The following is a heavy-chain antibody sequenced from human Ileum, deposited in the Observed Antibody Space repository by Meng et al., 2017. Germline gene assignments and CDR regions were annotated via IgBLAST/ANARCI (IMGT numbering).Heavy chain of an antibody. V-gene: IGHV3-23*01. D-gene: IGHD4-11*01. J-gene: IGHJ6*02. CDR3: AKLPSTVRYYWYGMDF. Sequence: GESLKISCAASGFTFSSYAMKWVRQAPGKGLEWVSGISDSTGDTYYADSVKGRFTISRDNSKNTLYLQMNSLRAEDTAVYYCAKLPSTVRYYWYGMDFWGQGTTVTVSS. CDR2: ISDSTGDT. CDR1: GFTFSSYA.